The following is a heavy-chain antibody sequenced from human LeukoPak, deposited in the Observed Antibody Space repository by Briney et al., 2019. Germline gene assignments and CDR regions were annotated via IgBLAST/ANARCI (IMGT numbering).Heavy chain of an antibody. Sequence: GGSLRLSCVASGFTFSSYEMNWVRQAPGRGLEWVSAINGRGDDTYYPDSVKGRFTISRDNSNNTLYLQMNSLRAEDTAVYYCAKGHRSSSSFFDSWGQGILVTVSS. CDR2: INGRGDDT. CDR1: GFTFSSYE. V-gene: IGHV3-23*01. J-gene: IGHJ4*02. CDR3: AKGHRSSSSFFDS. D-gene: IGHD6-19*01.